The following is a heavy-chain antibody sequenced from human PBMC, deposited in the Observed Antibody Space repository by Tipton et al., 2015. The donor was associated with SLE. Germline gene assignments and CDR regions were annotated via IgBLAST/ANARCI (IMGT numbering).Heavy chain of an antibody. CDR2: IRYDGSNK. J-gene: IGHJ5*02. V-gene: IGHV3-30*02. CDR1: GFTFSSYG. Sequence: SLRLSCAASGFTFSSYGMHWVRQAPGKGLEWVAFIRYDGSNKYYADSVKGRFTISRDNSKNTLYLQMNSLRAEDTAVYYCVSGFGFDPWGQGTLVTVSS. CDR3: VSGFGFDP. D-gene: IGHD6-25*01.